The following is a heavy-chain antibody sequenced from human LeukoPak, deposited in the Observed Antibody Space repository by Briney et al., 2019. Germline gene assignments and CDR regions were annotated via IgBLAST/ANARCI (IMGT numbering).Heavy chain of an antibody. CDR2: ISGSGGST. V-gene: IGHV3-23*01. D-gene: IGHD6-13*01. CDR1: GFTFSSYA. Sequence: GGSLRLSCAASGFTFSSYAMSWVRQAPGKGLEWVSAISGSGGSTYYADSVKGRFTISRDNSKNTLYLQMNSLRAEDTAVYYCARYSSPSPRFAPWGQGTLVTVSS. J-gene: IGHJ5*02. CDR3: ARYSSPSPRFAP.